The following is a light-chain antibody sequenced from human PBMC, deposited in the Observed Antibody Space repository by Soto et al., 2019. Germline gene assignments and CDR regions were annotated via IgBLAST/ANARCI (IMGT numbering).Light chain of an antibody. CDR3: SSYTSSTTRWV. Sequence: QSALTQPASVSGSPGQSITISCTGTSTDVGTYSYVSWYQHHPSKAPKVIIYEVNNRPSGVANRFSGSKSDNTASLTISGLQAEDEADYYCSSYTSSTTRWVFGGGTKVTVL. CDR2: EVN. V-gene: IGLV2-14*01. CDR1: STDVGTYSY. J-gene: IGLJ3*02.